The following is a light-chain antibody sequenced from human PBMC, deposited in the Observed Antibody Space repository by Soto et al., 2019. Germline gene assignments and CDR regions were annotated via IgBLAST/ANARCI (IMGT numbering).Light chain of an antibody. CDR2: DAS. J-gene: IGKJ4*01. V-gene: IGKV3-11*01. Sequence: EIVLTQSPATLSLSPGDRATLSCRASQDVGGYLSWFQQKPGQAPRLPIYDASIRATGIPARFSGSESGTVFTLTINSLEPEDFAVYYCQQYKDWPPLTFGGGTKVDIK. CDR1: QDVGGY. CDR3: QQYKDWPPLT.